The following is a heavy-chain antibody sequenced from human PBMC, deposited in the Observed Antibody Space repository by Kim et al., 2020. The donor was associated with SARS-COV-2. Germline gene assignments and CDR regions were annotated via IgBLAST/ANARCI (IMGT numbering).Heavy chain of an antibody. CDR3: AFPYGSGSYLWGYYYYGMDV. CDR2: ISYDGSNK. J-gene: IGHJ6*02. CDR1: GFTFSSYG. Sequence: GGSLRLSCAASGFTFSSYGMHWVRQAPGKGLEWVAVISYDGSNKYYADSVKGRFTISRDNSKNTLYLQMNSLRAEDTAVYYCAFPYGSGSYLWGYYYYGMDVWGQGTTVTVSS. V-gene: IGHV3-33*05. D-gene: IGHD3-10*01.